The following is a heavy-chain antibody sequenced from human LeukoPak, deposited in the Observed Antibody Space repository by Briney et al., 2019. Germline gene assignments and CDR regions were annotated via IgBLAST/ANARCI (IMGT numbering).Heavy chain of an antibody. Sequence: GGSLRLSCAASGFTFSNAWMSWVRQAPGKGLEWVGRIKSKTDGGTTDYAAPVKGRFTISRDDSKNTLYLQMSSLKTEDTAVYYCTTKSATIYYFDYWGEVTLVTVSS. CDR2: IKSKTDGGTT. J-gene: IGHJ4*02. CDR1: GFTFSNAW. D-gene: IGHD5-12*01. CDR3: TTKSATIYYFDY. V-gene: IGHV3-15*01.